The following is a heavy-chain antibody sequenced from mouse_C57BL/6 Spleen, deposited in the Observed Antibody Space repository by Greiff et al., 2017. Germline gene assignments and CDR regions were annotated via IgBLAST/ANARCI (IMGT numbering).Heavy chain of an antibody. Sequence: QVQLQQPGAELVRPGSSVKLSCKASGYTFTSYWMDWVKQRPGQGLEWIGNLYPSDSETHYNQKFKDKATLTVDKSSSTAYMQLSSLTSEDSAVYYCAREGSYYYGSLDYWGQGTTLTVSS. CDR3: AREGSYYYGSLDY. V-gene: IGHV1-61*01. J-gene: IGHJ2*01. CDR2: LYPSDSET. CDR1: GYTFTSYW. D-gene: IGHD1-1*01.